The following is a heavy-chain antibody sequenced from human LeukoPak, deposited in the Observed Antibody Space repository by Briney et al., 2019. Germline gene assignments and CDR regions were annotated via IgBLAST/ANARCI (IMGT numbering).Heavy chain of an antibody. CDR3: ARDGSAFDY. D-gene: IGHD6-25*01. V-gene: IGHV3-53*01. Sequence: PGVSLRLSCAASVFTASINYMSWVPQASRRRLDRNSGIYYGGSTYYADSVNSRSTIYRDNSKNTLYLQMNSLRAEDTAVYYCARDGSAFDYWGQGTLVTVSS. CDR2: IYYGGST. CDR1: VFTASINY. J-gene: IGHJ4*02.